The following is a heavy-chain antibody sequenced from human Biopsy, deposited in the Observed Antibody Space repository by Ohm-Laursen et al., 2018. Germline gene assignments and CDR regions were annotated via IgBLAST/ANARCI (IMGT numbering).Heavy chain of an antibody. V-gene: IGHV4-59*11. CDR1: GGSFTGHY. Sequence: LDTLSLTCTVSGGSFTGHYWSWIRQPPGKGLEWIGHISYTGYTSYNASLKSRVTISVDTSRNHFSLRLSSLTAADTAVYYCAGGSNDFGGLYFPRWGQGTLLTVSS. CDR2: ISYTGYT. J-gene: IGHJ4*02. CDR3: AGGSNDFGGLYFPR. D-gene: IGHD4-23*01.